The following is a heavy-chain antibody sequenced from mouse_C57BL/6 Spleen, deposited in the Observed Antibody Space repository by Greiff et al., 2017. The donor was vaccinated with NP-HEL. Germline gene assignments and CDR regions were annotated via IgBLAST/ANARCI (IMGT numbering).Heavy chain of an antibody. D-gene: IGHD1-1*01. V-gene: IGHV1-50*01. CDR2: IDPSDSYT. J-gene: IGHJ1*03. CDR1: GYTFTSYW. Sequence: VQLQQPGAELVKPGASVKLSCKASGYTFTSYWMQWVKQRPGQGLEWIGEIDPSDSYTNYNQKFKGKATLTVDTSSSTAYMQLSSLTSEDSAVYYCARAYNYYGSSYVGYFDVWGTGTTVTVSS. CDR3: ARAYNYYGSSYVGYFDV.